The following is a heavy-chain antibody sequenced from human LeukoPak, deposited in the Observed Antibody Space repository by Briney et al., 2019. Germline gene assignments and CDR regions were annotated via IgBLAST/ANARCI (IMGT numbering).Heavy chain of an antibody. CDR2: IYYSGST. CDR1: GDSITSGSYY. CDR3: ARSYYGSGSYRDFDY. Sequence: SETLSLTCTVSGDSITSGSYYWSWIRQPAGKGLEWIGSIYYSGSTYYNPSLKSRVTISVDTSKNQFSLKLSSVTAADTAVYYCARSYYGSGSYRDFDYWGQGTLVTVSS. J-gene: IGHJ4*02. D-gene: IGHD3-10*01. V-gene: IGHV4-39*07.